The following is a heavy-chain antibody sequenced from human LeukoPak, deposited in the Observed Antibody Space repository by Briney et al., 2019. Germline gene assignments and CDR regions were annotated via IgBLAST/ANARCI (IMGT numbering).Heavy chain of an antibody. Sequence: SETLSLTCTVSGGSIINYYWTWIRQPPGKGLEWIGHIYYSGSTNYNPSLNSRVTISVDTSKNQFSLKLSSVTAADTAVYYCARHYSSGYLYYFDYWGQGTLVTVSS. CDR3: ARHYSSGYLYYFDY. D-gene: IGHD6-19*01. CDR2: IYYSGST. J-gene: IGHJ4*02. CDR1: GGSIINYY. V-gene: IGHV4-59*08.